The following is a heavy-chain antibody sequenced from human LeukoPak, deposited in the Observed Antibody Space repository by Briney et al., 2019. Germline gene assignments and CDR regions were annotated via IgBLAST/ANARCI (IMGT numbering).Heavy chain of an antibody. V-gene: IGHV3-73*01. CDR2: IRSKANSYAT. D-gene: IGHD5-24*01. J-gene: IGHJ3*02. CDR1: GFTFSGSA. CDR3: TRGSEMATILGAFDI. Sequence: GGSLRLSCAASGFTFSGSAMHWVRQASGKGLEWVGRIRSKANSYATAYAASAKGRFTISRDDSKNTAYLQMNSLKTEDTAVYYCTRGSEMATILGAFDIWGQGTMVTVSS.